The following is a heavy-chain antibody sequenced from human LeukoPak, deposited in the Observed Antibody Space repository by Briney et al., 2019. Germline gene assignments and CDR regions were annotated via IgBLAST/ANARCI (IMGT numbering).Heavy chain of an antibody. CDR1: GFTFSSYS. CDR3: ARRRQDCSSTSCYAGAFDY. CDR2: ISSSSSTI. J-gene: IGHJ4*02. V-gene: IGHV3-48*04. Sequence: GGSLRLSCAASGFTFSSYSMNWVRQAPGKGLEWVSYISSSSSTIYYAGSVKGRFSISRDNDKNNLHMHMNRLRAADTSVYYYARRRQDCSSTSCYAGAFDYKGQGTLVTVAT. D-gene: IGHD2-2*01.